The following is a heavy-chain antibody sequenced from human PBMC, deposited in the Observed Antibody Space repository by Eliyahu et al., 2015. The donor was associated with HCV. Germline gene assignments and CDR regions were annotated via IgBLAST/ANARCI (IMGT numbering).Heavy chain of an antibody. CDR1: GFIFXXXW. CDR3: TTKRRFGELVS. D-gene: IGHD3-10*01. J-gene: IGHJ5*02. CDR2: IKSKIDGGTT. V-gene: IGHV3-15*01. Sequence: EVQLVESGGGXVKPGGSLXLSCAASGFIFXXXWMSWVRQAXGKGLDWVGRIKSKIDGGTTDYAAPXKGRFTISRDDSKNRMYLQMNSLKTEDTAVYYCTTKRRFGELVSWGQGTLVTVSS.